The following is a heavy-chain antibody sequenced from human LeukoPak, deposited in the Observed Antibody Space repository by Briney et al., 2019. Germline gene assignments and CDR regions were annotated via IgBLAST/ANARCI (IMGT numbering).Heavy chain of an antibody. CDR2: IYYSGST. CDR1: GGSISSGDYY. Sequence: SETLSLTCTVSGGSISSGDYYWSWIRQPPGKGLEWIGYIYYSGSTYYNPSLKSRVTISVDTSKNQFSLKLSSVTAADTAVYYCARDAPSGSYSVPDYWGQGTLVTVSS. V-gene: IGHV4-30-4*08. CDR3: ARDAPSGSYSVPDY. J-gene: IGHJ4*02. D-gene: IGHD1-26*01.